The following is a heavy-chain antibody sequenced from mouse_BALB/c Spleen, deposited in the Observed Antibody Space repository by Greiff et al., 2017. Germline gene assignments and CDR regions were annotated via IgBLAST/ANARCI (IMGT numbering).Heavy chain of an antibody. V-gene: IGHV5-12-2*01. D-gene: IGHD2-1*01. Sequence: EVQLVESGGGLVQPGGSLKLSCAASGFTFSSYTMSWVRQTPEKRLEWVAYISNGGGSTYYPDTVKGRFTISRDNAKNTLYLQMSSLKSEDTAMYYCARRGYGNPGYAMDYWGQGTSVTVSS. CDR3: ARRGYGNPGYAMDY. CDR1: GFTFSSYT. CDR2: ISNGGGST. J-gene: IGHJ4*01.